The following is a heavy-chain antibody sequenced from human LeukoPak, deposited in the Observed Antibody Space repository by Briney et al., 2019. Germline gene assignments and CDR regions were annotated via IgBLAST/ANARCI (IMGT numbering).Heavy chain of an antibody. CDR1: GFTFDDYA. D-gene: IGHD3-10*01. CDR2: ISGSGGST. V-gene: IGHV3-23*01. J-gene: IGHJ5*02. CDR3: AKGGLWFGVSPYNWFDP. Sequence: GGSLRLSCAASGFTFDDYAMHWVRQAPGKGLEWVSAISGSGGSTYYADSVKGRFTISRDNSKNTLYLQMNSLRAEDTAVYYCAKGGLWFGVSPYNWFDPWGQGTLVTVSS.